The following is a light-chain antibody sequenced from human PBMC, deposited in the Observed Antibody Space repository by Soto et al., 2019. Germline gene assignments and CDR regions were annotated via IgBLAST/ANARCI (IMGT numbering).Light chain of an antibody. V-gene: IGKV3-15*01. CDR2: GAS. Sequence: EIVMTQSPATLSVSPGERATLSCRASQSVSSDLVWYQQKPGQAPRLLIYGASTRATGIPVRFSGSGSGTEFTLTINSLQSEDFAVYYCQQRSNWLWTFGQGTKVDIK. CDR3: QQRSNWLWT. CDR1: QSVSSD. J-gene: IGKJ1*01.